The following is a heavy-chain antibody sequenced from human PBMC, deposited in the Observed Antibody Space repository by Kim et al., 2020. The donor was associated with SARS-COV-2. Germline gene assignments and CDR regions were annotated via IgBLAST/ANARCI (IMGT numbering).Heavy chain of an antibody. V-gene: IGHV3-66*01. Sequence: GWSLRLSCAASGFTVSSNYMSWVRQAPGKGLEWVSVIYSGGSTYYADSVKGRFTISRDNSKNTLYLQMNSLRAEDTAVYYCAREGSAWESAQGWYFDLWGRGTLVTVSS. D-gene: IGHD1-26*01. CDR3: AREGSAWESAQGWYFDL. J-gene: IGHJ2*01. CDR2: IYSGGST. CDR1: GFTVSSNY.